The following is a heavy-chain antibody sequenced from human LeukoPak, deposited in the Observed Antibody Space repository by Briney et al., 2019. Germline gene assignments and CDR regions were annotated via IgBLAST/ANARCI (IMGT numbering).Heavy chain of an antibody. Sequence: GGSLRLSCAASGFTFDDYAMHWVRQAPGKGLEWVSGISWNSGSIGYADSVKGRFTISRDNAKNSLYLQMNSLRAEDTALYYCAKELAVGFDYWGQGTLVTVSS. CDR1: GFTFDDYA. CDR3: AKELAVGFDY. J-gene: IGHJ4*02. D-gene: IGHD6-19*01. CDR2: ISWNSGSI. V-gene: IGHV3-9*01.